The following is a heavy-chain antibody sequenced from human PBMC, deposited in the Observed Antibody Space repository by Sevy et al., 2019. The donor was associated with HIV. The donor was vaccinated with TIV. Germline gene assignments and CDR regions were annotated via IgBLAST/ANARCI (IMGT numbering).Heavy chain of an antibody. CDR1: GFTFSSYW. CDR2: INSDGSST. V-gene: IGHV3-74*01. D-gene: IGHD3-3*01. J-gene: IGHJ3*02. CDR3: ARDPSYYDFWSGYSGGAFDI. Sequence: GGSLRLSCAASGFTFSSYWMHWVRQAPGKGLVWVSRINSDGSSTSYADSVKGRFTISRDNAKNTLYLQMNSLRAEDTAVYYCARDPSYYDFWSGYSGGAFDIWGQGTVVTVSS.